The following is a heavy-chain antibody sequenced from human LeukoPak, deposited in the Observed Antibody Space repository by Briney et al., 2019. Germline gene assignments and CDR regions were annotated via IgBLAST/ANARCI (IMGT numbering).Heavy chain of an antibody. D-gene: IGHD5-12*01. CDR1: GFTFSSCA. CDR3: AKEGVATAHFDY. J-gene: IGHJ4*02. CDR2: ISGSDGST. V-gene: IGHV3-23*01. Sequence: GGSLRLGCAASGFTFSSCAMSWVRQAPGKGLEWASAISGSDGSTYYADSVKGRFTISRDNSKNTLYLQMNSLRAEDTAVYYCAKEGVATAHFDYWGQGTLVTASS.